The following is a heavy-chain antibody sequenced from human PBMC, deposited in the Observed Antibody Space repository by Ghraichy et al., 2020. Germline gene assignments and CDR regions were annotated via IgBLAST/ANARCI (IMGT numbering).Heavy chain of an antibody. Sequence: SQTLSLTCTVSGGSISSGGYYWSWIRQHPGKGLEWIGYIYYSGSTYYNPSLKSRVTISVDTSKNQFSLKLSSVTAADTAVYYCAKAIAAAEGGDLNWFDPWGQGTLVTVSS. V-gene: IGHV4-31*03. D-gene: IGHD6-13*01. CDR1: GGSISSGGYY. CDR2: IYYSGST. J-gene: IGHJ5*02. CDR3: AKAIAAAEGGDLNWFDP.